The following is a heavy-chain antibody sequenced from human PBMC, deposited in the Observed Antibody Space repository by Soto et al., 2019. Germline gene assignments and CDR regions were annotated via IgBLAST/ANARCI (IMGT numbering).Heavy chain of an antibody. CDR2: IRSKAYGATT. J-gene: IGHJ1*01. CDR3: TRTLTNYGYAEYFLH. V-gene: IGHV3-49*04. D-gene: IGHD4-17*01. Sequence: GGSLRLSCTASGFTFGDYAMSWVRQAPGKGLEWVGFIRSKAYGATTEYAASVKGRFTISRDDSKSIAYPQMNSLKTEDTAVYYCTRTLTNYGYAEYFLHWGQGALVTVS. CDR1: GFTFGDYA.